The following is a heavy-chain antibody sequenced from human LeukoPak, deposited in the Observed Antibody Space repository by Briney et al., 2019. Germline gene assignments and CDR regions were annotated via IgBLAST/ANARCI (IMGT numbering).Heavy chain of an antibody. Sequence: SETLSLTCAVYGGSFSGYYWSWIRQPPGKGLEWIGEINHSGSTNYNPSLKSRVTISVDTSKNQFSLKLSSVTAADTAVYYGARGRGGSWGSFGWFDPWGQGTLVTVSS. J-gene: IGHJ5*02. CDR2: INHSGST. CDR3: ARGRGGSWGSFGWFDP. V-gene: IGHV4-34*01. CDR1: GGSFSGYY. D-gene: IGHD6-13*01.